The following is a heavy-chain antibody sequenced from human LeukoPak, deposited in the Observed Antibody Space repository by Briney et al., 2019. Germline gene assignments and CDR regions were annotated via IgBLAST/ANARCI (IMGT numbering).Heavy chain of an antibody. J-gene: IGHJ4*02. CDR1: GFTFNSYA. Sequence: GVSLRLSCVASGFTFNSYAMTWVRQAPGKGLEWVSSIDAGGGTYDADSVKGRFTISRDNSKNTLYLQMNSLRAADTAVYYCAKGRGYYTELDYWGQGTLVTVSS. D-gene: IGHD3-3*01. CDR2: IDAGGGT. CDR3: AKGRGYYTELDY. V-gene: IGHV3-23*01.